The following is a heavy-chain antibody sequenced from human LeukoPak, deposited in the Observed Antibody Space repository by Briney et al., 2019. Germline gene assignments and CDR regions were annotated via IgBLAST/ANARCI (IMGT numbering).Heavy chain of an antibody. Sequence: GGSLRLSCAASGFIFTSHGMHWVRLAPGKGLEWVAVIWFDGSNQFYADSVKGRFTISRDNSKNTLYLQMNSLRAEDTAVYYCARGPYSSTWYYFEYWGQGTLVTVSS. J-gene: IGHJ4*02. V-gene: IGHV3-33*01. CDR3: ARGPYSSTWYYFEY. CDR1: GFIFTSHG. D-gene: IGHD6-13*01. CDR2: IWFDGSNQ.